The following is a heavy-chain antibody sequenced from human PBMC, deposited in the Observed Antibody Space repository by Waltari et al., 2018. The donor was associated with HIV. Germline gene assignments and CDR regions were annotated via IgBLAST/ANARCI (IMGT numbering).Heavy chain of an antibody. Sequence: QVHLQESGPGLVKPSETLSLTCTVSGGSISSYYWRWIRQPPGKGLEWIGYIYYSGSTTYNPSLKSRVTISVDTSKNQFSLKLSSVTAADTAVYYCARQTAMVTSYFDYWGQGTLVTVSS. V-gene: IGHV4-59*01. CDR3: ARQTAMVTSYFDY. CDR2: IYYSGST. CDR1: GGSISSYY. J-gene: IGHJ4*02. D-gene: IGHD5-18*01.